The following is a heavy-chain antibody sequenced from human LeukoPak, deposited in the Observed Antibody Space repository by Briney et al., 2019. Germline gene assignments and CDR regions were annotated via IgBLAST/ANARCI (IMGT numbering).Heavy chain of an antibody. CDR2: IYYTGST. CDR3: AGSKMTTVTTTDY. CDR1: GGSIGSCY. V-gene: IGHV4-59*01. D-gene: IGHD4-17*01. Sequence: PSETLSLTCTVSGGSIGSCYWSWIRQPPGKELEWIGYIYYTGSTNYNPSLKSRVTMSVDTSKNQFSLKVTSVTVADTALYYCAGSKMTTVTTTDYWGQGTLVTVSS. J-gene: IGHJ4*02.